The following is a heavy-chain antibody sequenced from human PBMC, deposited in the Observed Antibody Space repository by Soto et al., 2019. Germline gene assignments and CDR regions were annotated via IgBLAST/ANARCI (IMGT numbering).Heavy chain of an antibody. CDR3: ARGGAPAVPKNWFDP. D-gene: IGHD2-2*01. CDR2: ISPYNGNT. V-gene: IGHV1-18*01. J-gene: IGHJ5*02. CDR1: GYTFTSYG. Sequence: ASVKVSCKASGYTFTSYGISWVRQAPGQGLEWMGWISPYNGNTNYAQKLQGRVTLTTDTSTRTAYMELRSLRSDDTAVYYCARGGAPAVPKNWFDPWGQGTPVTVSS.